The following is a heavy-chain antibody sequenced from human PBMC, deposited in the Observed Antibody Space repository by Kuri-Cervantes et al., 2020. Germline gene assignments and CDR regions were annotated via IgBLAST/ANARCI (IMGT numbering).Heavy chain of an antibody. D-gene: IGHD3-3*01. V-gene: IGHV1-18*01. CDR1: GYTFTNYG. CDR3: ARGALRVLEWSSMDV. J-gene: IGHJ6*02. CDR2: ISAYNCNT. Sequence: ASVKVSCKASGYTFTNYGISWVRQAPGQGLEWMGWISAYNCNTNYAQKFQGRVTMTTDTSTSTAYMELRSLRSDDTAVYYGARGALRVLEWSSMDVWGQGTTVTVSS.